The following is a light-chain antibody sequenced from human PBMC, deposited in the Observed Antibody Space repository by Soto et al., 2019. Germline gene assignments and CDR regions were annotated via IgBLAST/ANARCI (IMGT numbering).Light chain of an antibody. CDR3: QHYYSIPWT. CDR1: QSVFSNSNNKNF. V-gene: IGKV4-1*01. Sequence: DIVMTQSPDSLAVSLGERATINCKSSQSVFSNSNNKNFISWYQQKSGQPPKLLIYWASSRESGVPDRFSGGGSGTDFTLTISSLETADVATYYCQHYYSIPWTFGQGNRVEIK. J-gene: IGKJ1*01. CDR2: WAS.